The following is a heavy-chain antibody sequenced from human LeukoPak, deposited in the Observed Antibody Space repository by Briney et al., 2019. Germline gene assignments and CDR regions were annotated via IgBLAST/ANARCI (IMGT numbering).Heavy chain of an antibody. V-gene: IGHV3-23*01. D-gene: IGHD6-13*01. CDR2: ISGSGGST. Sequence: HSGGSLRLSCAASGFTFSSYAMSWVRQAPGKGLEWVSAISGSGGSTYYADSVKGRFTISRDNSKNTLYLQMNSLRAEDTAVYYCAKSQLLYTSSWWGYGMDVWGQGTTVTVSS. CDR3: AKSQLLYTSSWWGYGMDV. J-gene: IGHJ6*02. CDR1: GFTFSSYA.